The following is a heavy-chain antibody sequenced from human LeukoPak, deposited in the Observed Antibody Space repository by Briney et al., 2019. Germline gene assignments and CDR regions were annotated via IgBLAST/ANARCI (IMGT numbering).Heavy chain of an antibody. CDR1: GFTFSSYS. D-gene: IGHD3-16*01. CDR2: ISSSSSTI. J-gene: IGHJ4*02. V-gene: IGHV3-48*02. Sequence: GGSLRPSCAASGFTFSSYSMNWVRQAPGKGLGWVSYISSSSSTIYYADSVKGRFTISRDNAKNSLYLQMNSLRDEDTAVYYCARESYDYIWGSYYFDYWGQGTLVTVSS. CDR3: ARESYDYIWGSYYFDY.